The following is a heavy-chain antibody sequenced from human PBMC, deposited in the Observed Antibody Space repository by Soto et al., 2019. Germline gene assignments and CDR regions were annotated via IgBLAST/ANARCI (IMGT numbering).Heavy chain of an antibody. CDR2: INSDGSST. CDR3: VMITFGGVIVPDPYYYYGMDV. Sequence: GGSLRLSCAASGFTFSSYCMHWVRQAPGKGLVWVSRINSDGSSTSYADSVKGRFTISRDNAKNTLYLQMNSLRAEDTAVYYCVMITFGGVIVPDPYYYYGMDVWGQGTTVTVSS. CDR1: GFTFSSYC. J-gene: IGHJ6*02. V-gene: IGHV3-74*01. D-gene: IGHD3-16*02.